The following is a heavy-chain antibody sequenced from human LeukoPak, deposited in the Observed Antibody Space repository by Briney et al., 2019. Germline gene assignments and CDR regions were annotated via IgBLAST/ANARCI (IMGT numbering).Heavy chain of an antibody. CDR2: IYYSGST. J-gene: IGHJ4*02. Sequence: SQTLSLTCTVSGASISSSSYYWGWIRQPPGKGLEWIGSIYYSGSTYYNPSLKSRVTISVDTSKNQFSLKLSSVTAADTAVYYCARQYSGSYRAAIWGQGTLVTVSS. CDR3: ARQYSGSYRAAI. CDR1: GASISSSSYY. V-gene: IGHV4-39*01. D-gene: IGHD1-26*01.